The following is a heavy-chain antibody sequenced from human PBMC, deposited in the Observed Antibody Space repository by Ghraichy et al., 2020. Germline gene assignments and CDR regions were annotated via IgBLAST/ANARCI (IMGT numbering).Heavy chain of an antibody. D-gene: IGHD2-21*02. Sequence: SVKVSCKASGGTFSSYAISWVRQAPGQGLEWMGGIIPIFGTANYAQKFQGRVTITADESTSTAYMELSSLRSEDTAVYYCARERDIVVVTDVNADWYFDLWGRGTLVTVSS. J-gene: IGHJ2*01. V-gene: IGHV1-69*13. CDR3: ARERDIVVVTDVNADWYFDL. CDR1: GGTFSSYA. CDR2: IIPIFGTA.